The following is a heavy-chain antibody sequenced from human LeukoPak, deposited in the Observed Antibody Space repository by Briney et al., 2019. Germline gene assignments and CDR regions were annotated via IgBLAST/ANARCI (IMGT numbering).Heavy chain of an antibody. D-gene: IGHD6-6*01. CDR3: AREGPYSDSSRSRFDY. CDR2: INPSGGST. CDR1: GYTFANYY. V-gene: IGHV1-46*01. Sequence: ASVKVSCKASGYTFANYYIHWVRQAPGQGLEWTGIINPSGGSTSYAQKFQGRVTMTRDTATSTVYMELSSMRSEDTAVYYCAREGPYSDSSRSRFDYWGQGTLVTVSS. J-gene: IGHJ4*02.